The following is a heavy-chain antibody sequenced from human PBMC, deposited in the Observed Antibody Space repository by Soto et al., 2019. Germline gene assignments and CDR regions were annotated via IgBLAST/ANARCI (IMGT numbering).Heavy chain of an antibody. CDR1: GFTFSIYA. CDR3: AKEGGYSYGSLDY. V-gene: IGHV3-23*01. D-gene: IGHD5-18*01. Sequence: PWGSLILSCAASGFTFSIYAMSWVRQAPGKGLEWVSAISGSGGSTYYADSVKGRFTISRDNSKNTLYLQMNSLRAEDTAVYYCAKEGGYSYGSLDYWGQGTLVTVSS. CDR2: ISGSGGST. J-gene: IGHJ4*02.